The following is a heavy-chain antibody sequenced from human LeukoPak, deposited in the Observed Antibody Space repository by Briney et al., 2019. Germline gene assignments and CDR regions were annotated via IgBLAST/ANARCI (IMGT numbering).Heavy chain of an antibody. CDR1: GFTFSSYE. V-gene: IGHV3-48*03. CDR2: ISSSGSTI. CDR3: AREEIVPAAYFDY. D-gene: IGHD2-2*01. J-gene: IGHJ4*02. Sequence: GGSLRLSCAASGFTFSSYEMNWVRQAPGKGLEWVSYISSSGSTIYYADSVKGRFPISRDNAKNSLYLQMNSLRAEDTAVYYCAREEIVPAAYFDYWGQGTLVTVSS.